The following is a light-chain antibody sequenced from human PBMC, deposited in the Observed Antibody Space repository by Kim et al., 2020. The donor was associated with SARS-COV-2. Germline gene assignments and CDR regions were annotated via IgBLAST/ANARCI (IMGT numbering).Light chain of an antibody. CDR2: YDS. V-gene: IGLV3-21*04. CDR3: QVWDSSSDHPGV. Sequence: SYELTQPPSVSLAPGKTARITCGGNNIGSKSVHWYQQKPGQAPVLVIYYDSDRPSGIPERFSGSNSGNTATLTISRVEAGDEADYYCQVWDSSSDHPGVFGGGTKVTVL. CDR1: NIGSKS. J-gene: IGLJ3*02.